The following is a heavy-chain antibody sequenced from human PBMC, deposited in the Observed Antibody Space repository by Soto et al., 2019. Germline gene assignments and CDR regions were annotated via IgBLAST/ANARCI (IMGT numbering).Heavy chain of an antibody. Sequence: EMQLVESGGGLVQPGGSLRLSCAASGFTFSHYWMHWVRQVPGKGLVWVSRINNDGTRTFYADSVKGRFTVSRDNAKNPLYLQMHSLRADDTALYYCTRDENGVGPTQDYSGQGTLVTVSS. CDR2: INNDGTRT. J-gene: IGHJ4*02. CDR3: TRDENGVGPTQDY. CDR1: GFTFSHYW. D-gene: IGHD3-3*01. V-gene: IGHV3-74*01.